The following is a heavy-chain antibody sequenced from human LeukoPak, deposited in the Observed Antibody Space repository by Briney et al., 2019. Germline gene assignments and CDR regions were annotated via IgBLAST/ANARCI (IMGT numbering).Heavy chain of an antibody. CDR3: AREETYYYGSGSYSRRYYFDH. CDR2: ISSSGSII. CDR1: GFTFRTYG. J-gene: IGHJ4*02. D-gene: IGHD3-10*01. Sequence: GGSLRLSCAASGFTFRTYGMNWVRQAPGKGLEWVSYISSSGSIIYYADSVKGRFTISRDNAKNSLYLQMNSLRAEDTAFYYCAREETYYYGSGSYSRRYYFDHWGQGTLVTVSS. V-gene: IGHV3-48*04.